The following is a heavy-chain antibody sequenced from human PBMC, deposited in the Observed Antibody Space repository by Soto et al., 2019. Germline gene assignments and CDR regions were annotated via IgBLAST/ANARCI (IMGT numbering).Heavy chain of an antibody. CDR1: GYTFTSYG. CDR2: ISAYNGNT. CDR3: ARDRGPMIVVVYDPRHYFDY. D-gene: IGHD3-22*01. Sequence: GASVKVSCKASGYTFTSYGISWVRQAPGQGLEWMGWISAYNGNTNYAQKLQGRVTMTTDTSTSTAYMELRSLRSDDTAVYYCARDRGPMIVVVYDPRHYFDYWGQGTLVTVSS. V-gene: IGHV1-18*01. J-gene: IGHJ4*01.